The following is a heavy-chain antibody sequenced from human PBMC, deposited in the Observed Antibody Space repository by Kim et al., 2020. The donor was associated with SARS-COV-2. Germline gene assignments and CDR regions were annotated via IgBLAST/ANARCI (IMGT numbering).Heavy chain of an antibody. CDR2: IDNSIRT. Sequence: SETLSLTCTVSGDSIKSPSNYWGWIRQPPGKGLEWIGTIDNSIRTYYSPSLKSRVTISVDTSKNQFSLKLDSVTAADTAVYYCVRLGRVLGAPVYHLDSSGFFCLPFDYWGQGTLVTVSS. D-gene: IGHD6-19*01. V-gene: IGHV4-39*01. J-gene: IGHJ4*02. CDR1: GDSIKSPSNY. CDR3: VRLGRVLGAPVYHLDSSGFFCLPFDY.